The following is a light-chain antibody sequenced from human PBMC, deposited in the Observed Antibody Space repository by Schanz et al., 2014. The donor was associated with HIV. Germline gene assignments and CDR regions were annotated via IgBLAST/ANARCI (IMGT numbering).Light chain of an antibody. V-gene: IGKV3-15*01. CDR3: QQYSDWPPST. CDR2: GAF. CDR1: QSVSSY. Sequence: EIVLTQSPATLSLSPGERATLSCRASQSVSSYLAWYQHKPGQAPRLLIYGAFTRATGIPVRFSGSGSGTDFTLTISGLQSEDFAVYYCQQYSDWPPSTFGQGT. J-gene: IGKJ2*01.